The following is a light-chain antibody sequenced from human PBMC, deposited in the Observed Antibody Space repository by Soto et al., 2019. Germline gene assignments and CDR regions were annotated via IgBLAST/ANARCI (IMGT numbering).Light chain of an antibody. Sequence: QSALTQPASVSGSPGQSITIPCTGTSNDVGGYKYVSWYQHHPGKAPKLMIYEVSNRPSGVSNRFSGSKSGNTASLTISGLQAEDEADYYCMSYTSTNTLVFGTGTQLTVL. J-gene: IGLJ1*01. CDR3: MSYTSTNTLV. CDR1: SNDVGGYKY. V-gene: IGLV2-14*01. CDR2: EVS.